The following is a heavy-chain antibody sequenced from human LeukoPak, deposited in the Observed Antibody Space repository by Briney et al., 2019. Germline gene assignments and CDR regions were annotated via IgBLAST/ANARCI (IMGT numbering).Heavy chain of an antibody. CDR1: GYTFSIYS. V-gene: IGHV3-48*01. Sequence: PGGSLRLSCAASGYTFSIYSINWVREAPGKGLEWVSFIDSSSRTTFYADSVKGRFTISRDNSKNTLYLQMNSLRAEDTAVYYCARDLGTYYYDSSGPGYFDYWGQGTLVTVSS. J-gene: IGHJ4*02. D-gene: IGHD3-22*01. CDR2: IDSSSRTT. CDR3: ARDLGTYYYDSSGPGYFDY.